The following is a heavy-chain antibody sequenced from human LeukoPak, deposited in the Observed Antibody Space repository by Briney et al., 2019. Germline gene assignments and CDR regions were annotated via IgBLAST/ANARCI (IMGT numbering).Heavy chain of an antibody. J-gene: IGHJ4*02. Sequence: GGSLRLSCAASGFTFSSYGMHWVRQAPGKGLEWVAFIRYDGSNKYYADSVKGRFTISRDNSKNTLYLQMNSLRAEDTAVYYCARDWGGTHCTSPSCYPFDYWGQGTLVTVSS. CDR2: IRYDGSNK. CDR3: ARDWGGTHCTSPSCYPFDY. D-gene: IGHD2-2*01. V-gene: IGHV3-30*02. CDR1: GFTFSSYG.